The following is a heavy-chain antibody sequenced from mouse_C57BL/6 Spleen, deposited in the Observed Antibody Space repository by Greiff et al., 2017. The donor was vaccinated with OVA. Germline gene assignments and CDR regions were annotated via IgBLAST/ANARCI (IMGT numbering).Heavy chain of an antibody. CDR3: ARGLTTVVAHYFDY. V-gene: IGHV1-82*01. D-gene: IGHD1-1*01. CDR1: GYAFSSSW. Sequence: QVQLQQSGPELVKPGASVKISCKASGYAFSSSWMNWVKQRPGKGLEWIGRIYPGDGATNYNGKFKGKATLTADKSSSTAYMQLSSLTSEDSAVYFCARGLTTVVAHYFDYWGQGTTLTVSS. J-gene: IGHJ2*01. CDR2: IYPGDGAT.